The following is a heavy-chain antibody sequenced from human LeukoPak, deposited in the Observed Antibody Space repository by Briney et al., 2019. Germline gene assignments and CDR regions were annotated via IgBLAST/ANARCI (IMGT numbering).Heavy chain of an antibody. CDR2: IKEDGTMK. CDR1: GFTLRNFW. Sequence: GGSLRLSCAASGFTLRNFWMSWVRQAPGKGLEWVGNIKEDGTMKYYLDSVKGRVTISRDNARNSVHLQLDSLRAEDTAVYYCARDYNWSPDYWGQGTLVTVSS. J-gene: IGHJ4*02. CDR3: ARDYNWSPDY. V-gene: IGHV3-7*01. D-gene: IGHD1-20*01.